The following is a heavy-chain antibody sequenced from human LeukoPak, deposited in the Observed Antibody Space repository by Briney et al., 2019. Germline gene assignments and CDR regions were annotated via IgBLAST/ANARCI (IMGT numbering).Heavy chain of an antibody. CDR1: GGTFSSYA. CDR2: IIPIFGTA. J-gene: IGHJ6*02. V-gene: IGHV1-69*05. D-gene: IGHD3-22*01. Sequence: ASVKVSCKASGGTFSSYAISWVRQAPGQGLEWMGGIIPIFGTANYAQKFQGRVTITTDESTSTAYMELSSLRSEDTAVYYCARDVGDDSSEYGMDVWGQGTTVTVSS. CDR3: ARDVGDDSSEYGMDV.